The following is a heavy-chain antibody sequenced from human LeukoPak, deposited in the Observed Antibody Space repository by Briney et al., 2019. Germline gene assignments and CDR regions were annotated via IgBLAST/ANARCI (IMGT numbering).Heavy chain of an antibody. J-gene: IGHJ6*03. D-gene: IGHD6-25*01. CDR3: ARDRGRYYMDV. Sequence: GGSLRLSCAASGFTFSNYWMHWVRQVPGKGLMWVSRIKTDGSSTSYADSVKGRFTISRENAKNSLYLQMNSLRAGDTAVYYCARDRGRYYMDVWGKGTTVTISS. V-gene: IGHV3-74*01. CDR1: GFTFSNYW. CDR2: IKTDGSST.